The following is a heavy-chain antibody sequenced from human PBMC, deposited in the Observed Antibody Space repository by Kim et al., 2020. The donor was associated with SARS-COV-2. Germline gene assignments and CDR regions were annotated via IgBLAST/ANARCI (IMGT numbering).Heavy chain of an antibody. D-gene: IGHD2-2*01. V-gene: IGHV4-39*01. CDR2: IYYSGST. J-gene: IGHJ4*02. Sequence: SETLSLTCTVSGGSISSSSYYWGWIRQPPGKGLEWIGSIYYSGSTYYNPSLKSRVTISVDTSKNQFSLKLSSVTAADTAVYYCARNSEVVPAAPLDYWGQGTLVTVSS. CDR3: ARNSEVVPAAPLDY. CDR1: GGSISSSSYY.